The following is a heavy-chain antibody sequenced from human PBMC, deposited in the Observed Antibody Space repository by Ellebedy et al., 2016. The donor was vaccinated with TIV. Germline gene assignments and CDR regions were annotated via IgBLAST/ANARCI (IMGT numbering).Heavy chain of an antibody. V-gene: IGHV5-51*01. CDR3: ARQGSDGMDV. Sequence: PGESLRLSCKGSGHSFSNYWIAWVRQLPGKGPEWMGIIYPSDSDTRYSPSLQGQVTISADRSINTAYLQWSSLKASDTAIYYCARQGSDGMDVWGQGTTVTVS. J-gene: IGHJ6*02. CDR2: IYPSDSDT. D-gene: IGHD2-15*01. CDR1: GHSFSNYW.